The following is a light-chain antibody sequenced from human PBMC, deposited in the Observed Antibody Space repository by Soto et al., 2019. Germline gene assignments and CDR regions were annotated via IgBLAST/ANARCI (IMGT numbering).Light chain of an antibody. CDR3: QHFRSFPIT. J-gene: IGKJ5*01. Sequence: DIQMTQSPSTLSASVGDRVTITCRARQSISIWLALYQQKPGKAPKLLIYDASILESGVPSRFSGSGSGTEFTLTISSLQPDDFATYYCQHFRSFPITFGQGTRLEIK. CDR1: QSISIW. V-gene: IGKV1-5*01. CDR2: DAS.